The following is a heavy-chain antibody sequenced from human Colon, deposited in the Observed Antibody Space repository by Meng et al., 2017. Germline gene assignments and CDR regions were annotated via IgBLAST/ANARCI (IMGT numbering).Heavy chain of an antibody. D-gene: IGHD3-10*01. Sequence: QVQLHQSGPGLWKSSLTLSLTGAISGDSVSSNRALWHWVRQSPSRGLEWLGQTYYRSEWQNHYGVSVKSRITINADTSRNHFSLHLNSVTPEDTAVYYCTTWYGEYWGQGTLVTVSS. CDR3: TTWYGEY. CDR1: GDSVSSNRAL. J-gene: IGHJ4*02. V-gene: IGHV6-1*01. CDR2: TYYRSEWQN.